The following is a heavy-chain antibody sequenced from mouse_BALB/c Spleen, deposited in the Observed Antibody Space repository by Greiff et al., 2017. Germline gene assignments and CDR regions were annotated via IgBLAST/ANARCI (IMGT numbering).Heavy chain of an antibody. Sequence: EVMLVESGGGLVKPGGSLKLSCAASGFTFSSYTMSWVRQTPEKRLEWVATISSGGSYTYYPDSVKGRFTISRDNAKNTLYLQMSSLKSEDTAMYYCTREGVYYFDYWGQGTTLTVSS. CDR1: GFTFSSYT. CDR3: TREGVYYFDY. J-gene: IGHJ2*01. CDR2: ISSGGSYT. V-gene: IGHV5-6-4*01.